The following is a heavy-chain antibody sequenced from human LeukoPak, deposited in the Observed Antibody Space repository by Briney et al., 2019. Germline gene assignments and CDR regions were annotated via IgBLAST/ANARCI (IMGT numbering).Heavy chain of an antibody. Sequence: ASVKVSCKASGYTFTGYYMHWVRQAPGQGLEWMGWINPNSGGTNYAQKFQGRVTMTRDTSISTAYMELSRLRSDDTAVYYCARGLKVEMATIRAFDIWGQGTMVTVSS. CDR3: ARGLKVEMATIRAFDI. CDR1: GYTFTGYY. V-gene: IGHV1-2*02. J-gene: IGHJ3*02. D-gene: IGHD5-24*01. CDR2: INPNSGGT.